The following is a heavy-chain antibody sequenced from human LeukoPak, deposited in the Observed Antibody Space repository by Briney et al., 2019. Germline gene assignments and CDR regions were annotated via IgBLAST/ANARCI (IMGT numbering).Heavy chain of an antibody. CDR3: ARDRAMVREVDH. CDR1: GYTFNSYG. Sequence: ASVKVSCKASGYTFNSYGISWVRQAPGQGLEWMGWISAYNGNTNYAQKLQGRVTMTTDTSTSTAYMELRSLRSDDTAVYYCARDRAMVREVDHWGQGTLVTVSS. D-gene: IGHD3-10*01. CDR2: ISAYNGNT. J-gene: IGHJ4*02. V-gene: IGHV1-18*01.